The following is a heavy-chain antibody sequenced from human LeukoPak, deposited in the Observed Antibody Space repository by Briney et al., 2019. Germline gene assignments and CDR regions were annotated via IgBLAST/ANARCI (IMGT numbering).Heavy chain of an antibody. CDR1: GGSISTSSYY. CDR2: IYYSGST. CDR3: ARHPPRSSPFDY. Sequence: SETLSLTCTVSGGSISTSSYYWGWIRQPPGKGLEWIGSIYYSGSTYYNPSLKSRVTISVDTSKNQFSLKLSSVTAADTAVYYCARHPPRSSPFDYWGQGTLVTVSS. V-gene: IGHV4-39*01. J-gene: IGHJ4*02.